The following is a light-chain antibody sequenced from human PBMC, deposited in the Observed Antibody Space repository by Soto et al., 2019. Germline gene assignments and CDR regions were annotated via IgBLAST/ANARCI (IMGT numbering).Light chain of an antibody. CDR2: GAS. CDR3: QQYGRSPGT. V-gene: IGKV3-20*01. J-gene: IGKJ1*01. Sequence: EIVLTQSPGTLSLSPGERATLSCRASQSVSSSYLAWYQQKPGQAPRLLIYGASSRATGIPDRFSGSGSGTEFTLTISRLEPEDFAVYYRQQYGRSPGTFGQGTKVEIK. CDR1: QSVSSSY.